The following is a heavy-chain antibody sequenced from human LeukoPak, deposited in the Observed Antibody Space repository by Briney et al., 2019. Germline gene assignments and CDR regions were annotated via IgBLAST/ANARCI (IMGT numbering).Heavy chain of an antibody. D-gene: IGHD1-26*01. CDR1: GGSISSGDYY. CDR2: IYYSGST. V-gene: IGHV4-30-4*01. Sequence: SQTLSLTCTVSGGSISSGDYYWSWIRQPPGKGLEWIGYIYYSGSTYYNPSLKSRVTISVDTSKNQFSLRLSSVTAADTAVYYCARALPYSGSYGGEFDYWGQGTLVTVSS. J-gene: IGHJ4*02. CDR3: ARALPYSGSYGGEFDY.